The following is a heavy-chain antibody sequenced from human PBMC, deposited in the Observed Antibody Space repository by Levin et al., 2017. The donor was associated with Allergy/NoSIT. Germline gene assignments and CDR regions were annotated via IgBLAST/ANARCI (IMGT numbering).Heavy chain of an antibody. CDR3: ARGRLSSGLNKFGLDDF. J-gene: IGHJ4*02. CDR1: GYIFTDYF. V-gene: IGHV1-2*02. CDR2: INPNSGGT. Sequence: ASVKVSCKASGYIFTDYFMHWVRQAPGQGLEWMGWINPNSGGTNYAQKFQGRVTMTRDTSSNTAYMDLSRLRSDDTAVYYCARGRLSSGLNKFGLDDFWGQGTLVTVSS. D-gene: IGHD3/OR15-3a*01.